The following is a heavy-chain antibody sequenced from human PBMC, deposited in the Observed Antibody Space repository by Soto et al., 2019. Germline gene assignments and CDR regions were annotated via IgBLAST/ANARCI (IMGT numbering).Heavy chain of an antibody. CDR2: INHSGST. CDR1: VGSFSGYY. Sequence: SETRSLTCAFYVGSFSGYYWSCIRHPPGKWLEWIGEINHSGSTNYNRSLKSRVTISVDTSKNQFSLKLSSVTAADTAVYYCARVTKLVIGWFDALGQGSRLIVSS. D-gene: IGHD1-26*01. V-gene: IGHV4-34*01. CDR3: ARVTKLVIGWFDA. J-gene: IGHJ5*02.